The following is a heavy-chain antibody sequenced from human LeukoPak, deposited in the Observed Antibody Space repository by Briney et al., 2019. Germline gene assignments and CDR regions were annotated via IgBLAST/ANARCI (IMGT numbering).Heavy chain of an antibody. D-gene: IGHD2-15*01. V-gene: IGHV3-23*01. J-gene: IGHJ4*02. CDR2: ISNNGGYT. CDR1: GFTFSSSA. Sequence: GGSLRLSCAASGFTFSSSAMSWVRRAPGKGLEWVSAISNNGGYTYCADSVQGRFTISRDNSKSTLCLQMNSLRAEDTAVYYCAKQLGYCSDGSCYFPYWGQGTLVTVSS. CDR3: AKQLGYCSDGSCYFPY.